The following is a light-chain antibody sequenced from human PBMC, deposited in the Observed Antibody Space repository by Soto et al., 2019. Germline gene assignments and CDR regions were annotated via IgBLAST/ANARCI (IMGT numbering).Light chain of an antibody. CDR2: GAS. CDR1: QSVSSNC. J-gene: IGKJ4*01. V-gene: IGKV3-20*01. CDR3: QQYDNSPLT. Sequence: EIVLTQSPGILSLSPGERATLSCRASQSVSSNCLAWYQQKPGQAPRLLISGASSRATGIPDRFSGSGSGTDFTLTISRLEPEDFAVYYCQQYDNSPLTFGGGTKVEIK.